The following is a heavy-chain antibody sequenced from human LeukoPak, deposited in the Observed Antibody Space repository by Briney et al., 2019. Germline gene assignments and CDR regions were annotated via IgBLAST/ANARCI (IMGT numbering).Heavy chain of an antibody. Sequence: GGSLRLSCAASGFTVSSKYMSWVRQAPGKGLEWVSVIHSGGSTHYADSVKGRFSISRDNSKNTLYLQMNSLRAEDTAVYYCARYDYYDSSGYKIAEYFQHWGQGTLVTVSS. D-gene: IGHD3-22*01. V-gene: IGHV3-53*01. CDR2: IHSGGST. CDR1: GFTVSSKY. J-gene: IGHJ1*01. CDR3: ARYDYYDSSGYKIAEYFQH.